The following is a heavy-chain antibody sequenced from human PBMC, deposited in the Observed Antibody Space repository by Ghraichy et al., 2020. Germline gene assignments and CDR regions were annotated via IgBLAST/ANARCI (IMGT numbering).Heavy chain of an antibody. CDR1: GFTFSSYN. Sequence: LSLTCAASGFTFSSYNMNWVRQAPGKGLEWVSYISSGSSTIYYADSVKGRFTISRDNAKNSLYLQMSSLRDEDTAVYYCARDLGGSYSYWYFDLWGRGTLVTVSS. V-gene: IGHV3-48*02. D-gene: IGHD1-26*01. CDR2: ISSGSSTI. J-gene: IGHJ2*01. CDR3: ARDLGGSYSYWYFDL.